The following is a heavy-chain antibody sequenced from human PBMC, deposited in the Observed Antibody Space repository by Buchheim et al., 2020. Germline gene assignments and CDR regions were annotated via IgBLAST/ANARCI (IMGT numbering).Heavy chain of an antibody. D-gene: IGHD2-2*01. V-gene: IGHV3-11*01. CDR3: ARDVCSSTDCDLGDFYGMDV. J-gene: IGHJ6*02. CDR2: ISSTGNAI. Sequence: QVQLVESGGGLVKPGGSLRLSCAASGFTFNNYFMTWIRQAPGKGLEWLSYISSTGNAIYYADSVKGRFTISRDNAKNFLYLQMDSLRAEDTAVYYCARDVCSSTDCDLGDFYGMDVWGRGTT. CDR1: GFTFNNYF.